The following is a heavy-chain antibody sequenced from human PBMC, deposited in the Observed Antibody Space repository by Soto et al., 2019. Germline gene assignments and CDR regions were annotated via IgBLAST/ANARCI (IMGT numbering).Heavy chain of an antibody. CDR2: ISYDGSNK. Sequence: PGGSLRLSCAASGFTFSSYGMHWVRQAPGKGLEWVAVISYDGSNKYYADSVKGRFTISRDNSKNTLYLQMNSLRAEDTAVYYCAKHSSGCLDYWGQGTLVTVSS. CDR3: AKHSSGCLDY. V-gene: IGHV3-30*18. CDR1: GFTFSSYG. J-gene: IGHJ4*02. D-gene: IGHD6-19*01.